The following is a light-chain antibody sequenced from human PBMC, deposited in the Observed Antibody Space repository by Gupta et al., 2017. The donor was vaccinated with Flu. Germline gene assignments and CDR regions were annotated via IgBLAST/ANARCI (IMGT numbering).Light chain of an antibody. CDR3: GEWDESINGWV. V-gene: IGLV1-44*01. CDR1: SSNIGSNT. CDR2: SNN. Sequence: QSVLTQPPSASATPGQSVTISCSGSSSNIGSNTVDWYQQLPGTEPKSLIYSNNRRPSGVADGCSCDKSCSYASRVIRGLQSEDEADDYCGEWDESINGWVFGGGTKLTVL. J-gene: IGLJ3*02.